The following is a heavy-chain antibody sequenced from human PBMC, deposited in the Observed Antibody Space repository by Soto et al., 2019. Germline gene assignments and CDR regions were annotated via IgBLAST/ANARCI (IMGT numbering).Heavy chain of an antibody. V-gene: IGHV3-11*06. J-gene: IGHJ3*02. CDR2: ISSSSSYT. CDR1: GFTFSDYY. D-gene: IGHD3-3*01. Sequence: PGGSLRLSCAASGFTFSDYYMSWIRQAPGKGLEWVSYISSSSSYTNYADSVKGRFTISRDNAKNSLYLQMNSLRAEDTAVYYCARDQITIFGVVTIKPDAFDIWGQGTMVTVSS. CDR3: ARDQITIFGVVTIKPDAFDI.